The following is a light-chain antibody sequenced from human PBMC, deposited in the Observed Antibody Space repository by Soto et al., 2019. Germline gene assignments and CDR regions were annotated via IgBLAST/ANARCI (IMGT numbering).Light chain of an antibody. Sequence: EIVLTQSPGTLSLSPGERATFSCRVSQSVSSNYLAWYQQKPGQAPRLLIFGASNRATGIPDRFSGSGFGTDFTLTISRLEPGDFAVYYCQQYGTSPRTFGQGTKVEIK. CDR2: GAS. CDR3: QQYGTSPRT. CDR1: QSVSSNY. J-gene: IGKJ1*01. V-gene: IGKV3-20*01.